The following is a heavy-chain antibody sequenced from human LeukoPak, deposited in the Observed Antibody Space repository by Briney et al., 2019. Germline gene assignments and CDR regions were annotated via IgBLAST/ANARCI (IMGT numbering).Heavy chain of an antibody. CDR3: AKNPRGYYDFWSGYYQIPYYFDY. CDR1: GLTFSSHW. Sequence: GGSLRLSCAASGLTFSSHWMHWVRQAPGKGLEWVSAISGSGGSTYYADSVKGRFTISRDNSKNTLYLQMNSLRAEDTAVYYCAKNPRGYYDFWSGYYQIPYYFDYWGQGTLVTVSS. V-gene: IGHV3-23*01. CDR2: ISGSGGST. J-gene: IGHJ4*02. D-gene: IGHD3-3*01.